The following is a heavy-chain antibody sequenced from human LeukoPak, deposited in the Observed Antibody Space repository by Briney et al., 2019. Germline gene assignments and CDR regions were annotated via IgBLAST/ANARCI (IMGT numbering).Heavy chain of an antibody. J-gene: IGHJ5*02. CDR1: GGSFSGYY. V-gene: IGHV4-34*01. Sequence: SETLSLTCAVYGGSFSGYYWSWIRQPPGKGLEWIGEINHSGSTNYNPSLKSRVTISVDTSKNQFSLKLSSVTAADTAVYYCARRIRDWFDPWGQGTLVTVSS. D-gene: IGHD2/OR15-2a*01. CDR2: INHSGST. CDR3: ARRIRDWFDP.